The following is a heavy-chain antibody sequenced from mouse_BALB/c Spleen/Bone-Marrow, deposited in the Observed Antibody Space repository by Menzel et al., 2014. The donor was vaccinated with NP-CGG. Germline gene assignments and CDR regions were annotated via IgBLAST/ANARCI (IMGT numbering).Heavy chain of an antibody. D-gene: IGHD2-2*01. CDR3: ARSSYGYDRQAYFCDY. CDR1: GLSFRSFG. CDR2: ISSGSSTI. Sequence: QGVEAGGGLAQPGGSWKLCSSASGLSFRSFGMHWVRQAPEKGLEWVAYISSGSSTIYYADTVKGRFTISRDNPKNTLFLQMTSLRSEDTAMYYCARSSYGYDRQAYFCDYWGQGTTLTDSS. V-gene: IGHV5-17*02. J-gene: IGHJ2*01.